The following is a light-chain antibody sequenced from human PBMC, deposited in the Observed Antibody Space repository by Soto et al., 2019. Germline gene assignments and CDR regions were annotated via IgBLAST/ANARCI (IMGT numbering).Light chain of an antibody. V-gene: IGKV1-27*01. Sequence: DIQMTHSPSSLSACVGDVVTITCRASLPISNYLAWYQQKPGKIPNLLIYAASTLQAGVPSRFSGSGSGTDFTLTIASLQPDDFATYYCQQYQTFSGTFGPGTKVDIK. CDR1: LPISNY. CDR3: QQYQTFSGT. CDR2: AAS. J-gene: IGKJ1*01.